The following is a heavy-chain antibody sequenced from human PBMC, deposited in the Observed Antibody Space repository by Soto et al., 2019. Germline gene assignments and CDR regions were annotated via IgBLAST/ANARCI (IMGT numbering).Heavy chain of an antibody. V-gene: IGHV1-3*01. D-gene: IGHD5-18*01. CDR1: GYTFTSYA. CDR3: ARSGYSYGPPDY. Sequence: ASVKVSCKASGYTFTSYAMHWVRQAPGQRLEWMGWINAGNGNTKYSQKFQGRVTITRDTSASTAYMELSSLRSEDTAVYYCARSGYSYGPPDYWGQGTLVTVSS. J-gene: IGHJ4*02. CDR2: INAGNGNT.